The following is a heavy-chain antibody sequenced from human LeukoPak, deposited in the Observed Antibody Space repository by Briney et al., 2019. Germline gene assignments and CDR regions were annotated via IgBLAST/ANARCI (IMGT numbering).Heavy chain of an antibody. V-gene: IGHV3-11*01. CDR2: ISSTGSTI. CDR1: GFSFSDFY. CDR3: ARDRWGGMVRGVISWFDP. D-gene: IGHD3-10*01. J-gene: IGHJ5*02. Sequence: PGGSLRLSCAASGFSFSDFYMTWIRQAPGKGLECFAYISSTGSTIYYADSVKGRFTVSRDNARNSLYLQMNSLRVEDTAVYYCARDRWGGMVRGVISWFDPWGQGTLVTVSS.